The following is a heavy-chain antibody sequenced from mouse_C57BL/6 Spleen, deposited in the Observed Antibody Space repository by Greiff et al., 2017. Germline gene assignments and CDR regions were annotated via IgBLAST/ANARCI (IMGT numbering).Heavy chain of an antibody. D-gene: IGHD2-4*01. CDR3: ASYDYGWFAY. Sequence: EVKLVESEGGLVQPGSSMKLSCTASGFTFSDYYMAWVRQVPEKGLEWVANINYDGSSTYYLDSLKSRFIISRDNAKNILYLQMSSLKAEDTATYYWASYDYGWFAYWGQGTLVTVSA. CDR2: INYDGSST. J-gene: IGHJ3*01. V-gene: IGHV5-16*01. CDR1: GFTFSDYY.